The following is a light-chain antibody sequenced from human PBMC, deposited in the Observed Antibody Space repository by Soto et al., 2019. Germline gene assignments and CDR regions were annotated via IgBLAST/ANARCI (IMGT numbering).Light chain of an antibody. J-gene: IGLJ3*02. V-gene: IGLV6-57*02. CDR3: QSYDSSNRV. CDR1: SGSIASNY. CDR2: EDN. Sequence: NFMLTQPHSVSESPGKTVTISCTGSSGSIASNYVQWYQQRPGSAPTTVIYEDNQRPSGVPDRFSGSIDSSSNSASLTFSGLKTEDEADYYCQSYDSSNRVFGGGTKVTVL.